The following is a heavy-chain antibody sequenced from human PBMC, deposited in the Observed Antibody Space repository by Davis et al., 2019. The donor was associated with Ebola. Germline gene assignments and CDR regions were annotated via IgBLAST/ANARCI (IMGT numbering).Heavy chain of an antibody. V-gene: IGHV3-23*05. CDR2: IYTNGDT. Sequence: GESLKISCAASGFTFSSYAMSWVRQAPGKGLEWVAIIYTNGDTNYADSVKGRFTISRDNSKKTLYLQMNSLRAEDTAVYYCAKSGLSFGVVKYHYGMDVWGKGTTVTVSS. J-gene: IGHJ6*04. D-gene: IGHD3-3*01. CDR1: GFTFSSYA. CDR3: AKSGLSFGVVKYHYGMDV.